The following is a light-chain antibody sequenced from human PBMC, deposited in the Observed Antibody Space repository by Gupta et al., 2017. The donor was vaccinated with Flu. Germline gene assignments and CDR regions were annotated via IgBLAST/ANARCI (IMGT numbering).Light chain of an antibody. V-gene: IGLV2-23*02. CDR1: SSDVGYYDL. Sequence: ITISCTGTSSDVGYYDLVSWYQHHPVNAPKLIIYEVPKRPSGFSNRFSGSKSGNTASLTISGLQADEQADYYCCSYAVSVTFVVYGCRTQLRVL. J-gene: IGLJ3*02. CDR3: CSYAVSVTFVV. CDR2: EVP.